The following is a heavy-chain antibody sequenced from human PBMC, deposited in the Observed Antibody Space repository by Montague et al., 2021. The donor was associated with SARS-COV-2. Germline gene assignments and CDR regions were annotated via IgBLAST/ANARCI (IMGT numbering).Heavy chain of an antibody. J-gene: IGHJ4*02. CDR2: ISGGGDMT. CDR3: AKKTIAVPGSPHFDS. Sequence: SLRLSCAASGFTFSSYGMFWVRQTSGKGLEWVSAISGGGDMTYYADSVKGRFTISRDNSKNTLYLQMNTLRAEDTAVYFCAKKTIAVPGSPHFDSWGQGTLVTVSS. CDR1: GFTFSSYG. D-gene: IGHD6-19*01. V-gene: IGHV3-23*01.